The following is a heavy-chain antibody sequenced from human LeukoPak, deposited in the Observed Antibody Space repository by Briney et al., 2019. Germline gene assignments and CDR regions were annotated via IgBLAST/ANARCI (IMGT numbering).Heavy chain of an antibody. CDR3: ARDPPGRPYSSSSYG. J-gene: IGHJ4*02. Sequence: SVKVSCKASGGTFSSYAISWVRQAPGQGLEWMGGIIPMFGTASYAQKFQGRVTITADKSTRTAYMELSSLRSEDTAVYYCARDPPGRPYSSSSYGWGQATLVTASS. V-gene: IGHV1-69*06. D-gene: IGHD6-6*01. CDR2: IIPMFGTA. CDR1: GGTFSSYA.